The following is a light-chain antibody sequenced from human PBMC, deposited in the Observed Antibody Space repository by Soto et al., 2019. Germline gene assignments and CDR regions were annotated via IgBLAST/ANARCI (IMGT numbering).Light chain of an antibody. J-gene: IGLJ1*01. CDR3: AAWDDSLNGFDV. CDR2: DNN. Sequence: QSVLTQPPSASGPPGQRIIISCSGSSSNIGRSTVTWYQQLPGTAPTLLIYDNNQRPSGVPDRFSASKSGISASLAISGLQTDDEADYYCAAWDDSLNGFDVFGTGTKVTVL. CDR1: SSNIGRST. V-gene: IGLV1-44*01.